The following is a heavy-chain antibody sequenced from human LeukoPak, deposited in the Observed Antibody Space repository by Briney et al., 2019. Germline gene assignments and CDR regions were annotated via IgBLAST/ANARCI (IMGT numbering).Heavy chain of an antibody. D-gene: IGHD3-22*01. J-gene: IGHJ3*01. Sequence: SETLSLTCDVSGYSISSGYYWGWIRQSPGEGLEWIATIFHSGSIYHNPSPKSRVTLSVDTSKNQFTLKLDSVTAADTAMYYCARMGVSYYYDSSTYFPTAFDVWGQGTMVSVSS. CDR3: ARMGVSYYYDSSTYFPTAFDV. CDR2: IFHSGSI. CDR1: GYSISSGYY. V-gene: IGHV4-38-2*01.